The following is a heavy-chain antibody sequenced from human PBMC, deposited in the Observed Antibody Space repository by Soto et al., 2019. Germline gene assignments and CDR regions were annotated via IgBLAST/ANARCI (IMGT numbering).Heavy chain of an antibody. CDR1: GGTFSSYT. CDR3: ARDQGYFSSSSSSPLFDY. D-gene: IGHD6-6*01. V-gene: IGHV1-69*08. J-gene: IGHJ4*02. Sequence: QVQLVQSGAEVKKPGSSVKVSCKASGGTFSSYTISWVRQAPGQGLEWMGRIIPILGIANYAQKFQRRVTITADKSTSTAYMELSSPRSEDTAVYYCARDQGYFSSSSSSPLFDYWGQGTLVTVSS. CDR2: IIPILGIA.